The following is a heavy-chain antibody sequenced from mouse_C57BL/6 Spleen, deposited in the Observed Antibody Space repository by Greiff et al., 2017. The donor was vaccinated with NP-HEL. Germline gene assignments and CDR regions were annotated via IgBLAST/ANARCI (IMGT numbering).Heavy chain of an antibody. J-gene: IGHJ1*03. V-gene: IGHV2-2*01. CDR1: GFSLTSYG. CDR3: AGALPRYWYFDV. Sequence: VQLQESGPGLVQPSQSLSITCTVSGFSLTSYGVHWVRQSPGKGLEWLGVIWSGGSTDYNAAFISRLSISKDNSKSQVFFKMNSLRADDTAIYYCAGALPRYWYFDVWGTGTTVTVSS. D-gene: IGHD5-5*01. CDR2: IWSGGST.